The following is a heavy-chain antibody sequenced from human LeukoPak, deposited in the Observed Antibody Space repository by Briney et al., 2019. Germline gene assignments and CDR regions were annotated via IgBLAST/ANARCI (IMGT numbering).Heavy chain of an antibody. V-gene: IGHV4-39*01. CDR1: GGSIVNNNYYY. J-gene: IGHJ4*02. CDR2: IYYGGST. Sequence: SETLSLTCTVSGGSIVNNNYYYWGWVRQPPRKGLEWIGSIYYGGSTYYNPSLKSRVTISVDTSKNQFSLKLSSVTATDTAVYYCARVYNWNQHFDYRGQGSLVTVSS. CDR3: ARVYNWNQHFDY. D-gene: IGHD1-1*01.